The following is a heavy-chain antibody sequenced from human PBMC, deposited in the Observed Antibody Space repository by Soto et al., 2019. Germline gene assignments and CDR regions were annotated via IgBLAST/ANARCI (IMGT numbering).Heavy chain of an antibody. CDR3: ARLEAAAGRRYGMDV. J-gene: IGHJ6*02. Sequence: SETLSLTCAAYGGSFSGYYWSWIRLPPGKELERTGEINHSGSTNYDPSLKSRDTISVDTSKNQFSLKLRSVTAADTAVYYCARLEAAAGRRYGMDVWGQGTTVTVSS. D-gene: IGHD6-13*01. CDR1: GGSFSGYY. CDR2: INHSGST. V-gene: IGHV4-34*01.